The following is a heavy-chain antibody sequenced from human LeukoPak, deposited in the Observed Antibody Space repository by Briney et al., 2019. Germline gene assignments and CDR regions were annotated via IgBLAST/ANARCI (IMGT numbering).Heavy chain of an antibody. D-gene: IGHD3-10*01. J-gene: IGHJ4*02. V-gene: IGHV4-39*02. CDR2: IYYSGST. CDR3: ARDDYYGSGDGLLGVDY. Sequence: SETLSLTCTVSGGSISSSSYYWGWIRQPPGKGLEWIGSIYYSGSTYYNPSLKSRVTISVDTSKNQFSLKLSSVTAADTAVYYCARDDYYGSGDGLLGVDYWGQGTLVTVSS. CDR1: GGSISSSSYY.